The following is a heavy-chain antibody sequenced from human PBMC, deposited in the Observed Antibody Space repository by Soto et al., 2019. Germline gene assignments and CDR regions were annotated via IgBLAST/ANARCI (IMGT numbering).Heavy chain of an antibody. Sequence: QVRLQESGPGLVKPSQTLFLTCTVSGGSINSGDNYWNWIRQHPGKGLEWIGNIYDSGSTYYNPSLQSRVTISGDTSRNQFSLKLTSVTAADTAVYFCAREKRDSSCYHSFHLDIWGQGTLVTVSS. D-gene: IGHD3-22*01. V-gene: IGHV4-31*03. CDR2: IYDSGST. J-gene: IGHJ4*02. CDR3: AREKRDSSCYHSFHLDI. CDR1: GGSINSGDNY.